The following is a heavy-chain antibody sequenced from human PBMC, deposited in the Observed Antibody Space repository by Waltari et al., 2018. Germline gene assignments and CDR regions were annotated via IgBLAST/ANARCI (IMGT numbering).Heavy chain of an antibody. V-gene: IGHV4-39*07. CDR2: IYYSGST. CDR3: ARAPRGGWELPLDY. CDR1: GGSISSSSYY. Sequence: QLQLQESGPGLVKPSETLSLTCTVSGGSISSSSYYWGWIGQPPGKGLEWIGSIYYSGSTYYNPSLKSRVTISVDTSKNQFSLKLSSVTAADTAVYYCARAPRGGWELPLDYWGKGTLVTVSS. D-gene: IGHD1-26*01. J-gene: IGHJ4*02.